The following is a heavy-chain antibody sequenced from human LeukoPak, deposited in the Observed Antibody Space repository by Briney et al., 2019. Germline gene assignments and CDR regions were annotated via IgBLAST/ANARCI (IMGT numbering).Heavy chain of an antibody. CDR2: ISAYNGNT. Sequence: ASVKVSCKASGYTFTSYGISWVRQAPGQGLEWMGWISAYNGNTNYAQKLQGRVTMTTDTSTSTAYMELRSLRSDDTAVYYCARVGRHYYDSSAIDYWGQGTLVTVSS. CDR1: GYTFTSYG. V-gene: IGHV1-18*01. J-gene: IGHJ4*02. D-gene: IGHD3-22*01. CDR3: ARVGRHYYDSSAIDY.